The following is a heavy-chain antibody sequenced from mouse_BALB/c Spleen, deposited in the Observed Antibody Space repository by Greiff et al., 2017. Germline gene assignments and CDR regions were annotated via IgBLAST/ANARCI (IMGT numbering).Heavy chain of an antibody. CDR1: GYTFTSYW. J-gene: IGHJ4*01. CDR3: AREGLYYDYPMDY. CDR2: IYPGDGDT. D-gene: IGHD2-4*01. Sequence: QVQLQQSGAELARPGASVKLSCKASGYTFTSYWMQWVKQRPGKGLEWIGAIYPGDGDTRYTQKFKGKATLTADKSSSTAYMQLSSLASEDSAVYYCAREGLYYDYPMDYWGQGTSVTVSS. V-gene: IGHV1-87*01.